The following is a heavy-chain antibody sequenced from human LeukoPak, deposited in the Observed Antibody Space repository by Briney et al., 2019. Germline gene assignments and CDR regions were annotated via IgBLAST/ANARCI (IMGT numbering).Heavy chain of an antibody. D-gene: IGHD2-21*01. J-gene: IGHJ4*02. CDR1: GGSISSSSYY. Sequence: SETLSLICTVSGGSISSSSYYWGWIRQPPGKGLEWIGSIYYSGSTYYNPSLKSRVTISVDTSKNQFSLKLSSVTAADTAVYYCASRSPPGETGYFDYWGQGTLVTVSS. CDR2: IYYSGST. CDR3: ASRSPPGETGYFDY. V-gene: IGHV4-39*01.